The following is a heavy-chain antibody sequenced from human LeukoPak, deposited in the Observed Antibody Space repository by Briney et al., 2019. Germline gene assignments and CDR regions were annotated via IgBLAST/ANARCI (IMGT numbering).Heavy chain of an antibody. V-gene: IGHV4-59*12. Sequence: SETLSLTCTVSGGSISSYYWSWIRQPPGKGLEWIGYIYYSGSTNYNPSLKSRVTISVDTSKKQFSLKLTSVTAADTAVYYCARRRSSSSRYDYWGQGTLVTVSS. D-gene: IGHD6-13*01. CDR1: GGSISSYY. J-gene: IGHJ4*02. CDR2: IYYSGST. CDR3: ARRRSSSSRYDY.